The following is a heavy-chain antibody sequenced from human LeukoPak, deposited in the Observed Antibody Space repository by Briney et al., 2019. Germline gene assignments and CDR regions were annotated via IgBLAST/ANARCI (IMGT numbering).Heavy chain of an antibody. J-gene: IGHJ4*02. V-gene: IGHV4-39*07. D-gene: IGHD2-21*01. Sequence: KSSETLSLTCTVSGGSISSSSYYWGWIRQPPGKGLEWIGSFYYSGSTYYNPSLKSRVTISVDTSKNQFSLKLSSVTAADTAVYYCARDLIWPYYYFDYWGQGTLVTVSS. CDR1: GGSISSSSYY. CDR3: ARDLIWPYYYFDY. CDR2: FYYSGST.